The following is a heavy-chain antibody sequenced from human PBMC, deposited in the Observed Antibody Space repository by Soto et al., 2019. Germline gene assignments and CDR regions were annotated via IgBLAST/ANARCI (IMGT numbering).Heavy chain of an antibody. J-gene: IGHJ4*02. V-gene: IGHV1-2*02. CDR3: ARGDYGTGGYPFPYFDY. CDR2: INRDSGAT. Sequence: HEHLVQSGAEVKRPGASLKVSCKASGSSFTGYYIHWVRQAPGQGLGWMGWINRDSGATNYAQNFQGRVTLTCDTSISTASMDLTSLTSDDTAVYYCARGDYGTGGYPFPYFDYWGQGTLVIVSS. D-gene: IGHD2-8*02. CDR1: GSSFTGYY.